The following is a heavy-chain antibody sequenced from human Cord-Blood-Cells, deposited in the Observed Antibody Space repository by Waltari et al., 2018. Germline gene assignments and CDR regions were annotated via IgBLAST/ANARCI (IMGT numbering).Heavy chain of an antibody. V-gene: IGHV5-51*01. J-gene: IGHJ3*02. D-gene: IGHD4-17*01. Sequence: MGIIYPGDSDTRYSPSFQGQVTISADKSISTAYLQWSSLKASDTAMYYCARLLKAMGYGDYDAFDIWGQGTMVTVSS. CDR3: ARLLKAMGYGDYDAFDI. CDR2: IYPGDSDT.